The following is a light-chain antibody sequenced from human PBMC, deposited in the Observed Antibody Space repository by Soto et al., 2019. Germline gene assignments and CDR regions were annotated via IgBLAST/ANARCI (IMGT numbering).Light chain of an antibody. CDR3: QQYSTYSRT. J-gene: IGKJ1*01. CDR2: KAS. CDR1: ESIGSW. Sequence: DIQMTQSPSILSASVGDRVTITCRASESIGSWLAWYQHKPGKAPKLLIYKASSLESGVPLRFSGSGSGTEFTLTISSLQRDDFATYYCQQYSTYSRTFGQGTKVDIK. V-gene: IGKV1-5*03.